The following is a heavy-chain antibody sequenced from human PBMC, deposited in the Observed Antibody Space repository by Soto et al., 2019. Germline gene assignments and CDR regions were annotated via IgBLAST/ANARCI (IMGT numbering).Heavy chain of an antibody. CDR3: ARGVAYYYDSSCANDAFDI. J-gene: IGHJ3*02. Sequence: QVQLVQSGAEVKKPGSSVKVSCKASGGTFSSYAISWVRQAPGQGLEWMGGIIPIFGTANYAQKFQGRVTITADESTSTAYMELSSLRSEDTAVYYCARGVAYYYDSSCANDAFDIWGQGTMVTVSS. CDR2: IIPIFGTA. D-gene: IGHD3-22*01. CDR1: GGTFSSYA. V-gene: IGHV1-69*01.